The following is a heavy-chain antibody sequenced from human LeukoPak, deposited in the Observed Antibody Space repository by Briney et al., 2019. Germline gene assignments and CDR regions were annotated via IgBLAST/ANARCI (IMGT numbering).Heavy chain of an antibody. J-gene: IGHJ4*02. D-gene: IGHD4-23*01. V-gene: IGHV3-11*03. CDR3: ARTVGRGPGGHFDY. CDR1: GFGFSNYW. Sequence: GGSRRLSCLGSGFGFSNYWMTWLRQAPGKGLEWVAYISDSGSYTNYADSVRGRFTISRDNAKKSLFLQMIDLRPEGAAVYYCARTVGRGPGGHFDYWGQGALVTVSS. CDR2: ISDSGSYT.